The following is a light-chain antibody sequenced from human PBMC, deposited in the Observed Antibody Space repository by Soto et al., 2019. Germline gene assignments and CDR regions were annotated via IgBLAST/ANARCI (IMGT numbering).Light chain of an antibody. CDR3: QQYYTYASWT. J-gene: IGKJ1*01. Sequence: QITQSPSSPSASVGDRITITCRASQTISASLAWYQQKPGKAPNLXXYDASTLESGVPSRFRGSGSGTQFTLTISSLQPEDVGNYYGQQYYTYASWTFGQGTKVDIK. CDR1: QTISAS. CDR2: DAS. V-gene: IGKV1-5*01.